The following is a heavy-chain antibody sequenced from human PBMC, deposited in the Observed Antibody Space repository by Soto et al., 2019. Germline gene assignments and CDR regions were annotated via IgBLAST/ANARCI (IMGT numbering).Heavy chain of an antibody. Sequence: ASVKVSCKTSGYTFTNFGLSWVRQAPGQGLEWMGWISAYNGNTNYAQKFQGRVTITRDTSASTAYMELSSLRSEDTAVYYCARNSYGLGWFDPWGQGTLVTVSS. CDR3: ARNSYGLGWFDP. J-gene: IGHJ5*02. V-gene: IGHV1-18*01. CDR2: ISAYNGNT. D-gene: IGHD5-18*01. CDR1: GYTFTNFG.